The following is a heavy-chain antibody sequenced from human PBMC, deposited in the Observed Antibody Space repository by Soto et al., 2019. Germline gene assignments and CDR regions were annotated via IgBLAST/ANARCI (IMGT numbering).Heavy chain of an antibody. J-gene: IGHJ4*02. V-gene: IGHV3-74*01. CDR3: ARATAGHFDY. CDR1: GFTFSSYW. CDR2: INSDGSTI. Sequence: EVQLVESGGGLVQPGGSLRLSCAASGFTFSSYWMHWVRQAPGKGLVWVSRINSDGSTISYADSVKGRFTISRDNAKNTLYLQMNSLSAEDTAVYYCARATAGHFDYWGQGTLATVSS. D-gene: IGHD6-13*01.